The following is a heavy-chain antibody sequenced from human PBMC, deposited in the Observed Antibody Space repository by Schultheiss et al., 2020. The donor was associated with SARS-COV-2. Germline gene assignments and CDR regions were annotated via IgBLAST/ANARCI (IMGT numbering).Heavy chain of an antibody. Sequence: ASVKVSCKASGYTFTSYGISWVRQAPGQGLEWMGRIIPILGIANYAQKFQGRVTMTRNTSISTAYMELSSLRSEDTAVYYCASGEMADVWGKGTTVTVSS. J-gene: IGHJ6*04. D-gene: IGHD5-24*01. CDR2: IIPILGIA. CDR1: GYTFTSYG. CDR3: ASGEMADV. V-gene: IGHV1-8*02.